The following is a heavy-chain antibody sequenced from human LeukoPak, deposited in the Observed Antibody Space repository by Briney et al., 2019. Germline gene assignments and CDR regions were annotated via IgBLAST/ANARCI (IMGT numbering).Heavy chain of an antibody. J-gene: IGHJ4*02. CDR2: IRYDGSNK. Sequence: GGSLRLSCAASGFTFSSYGMHWVRQAPGRGLEWVAFIRYDGSNKYYADSVKGRFTISRGNSKNTLYLQMDSLRAEDTAVYYCANGAAAGTPTTGDYWGQGTLVTVSS. CDR1: GFTFSSYG. V-gene: IGHV3-30*02. CDR3: ANGAAAGTPTTGDY. D-gene: IGHD6-13*01.